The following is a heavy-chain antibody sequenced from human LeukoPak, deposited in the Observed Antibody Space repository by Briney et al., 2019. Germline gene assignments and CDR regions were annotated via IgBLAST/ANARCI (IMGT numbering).Heavy chain of an antibody. CDR1: GYTLTELS. J-gene: IGHJ4*02. D-gene: IGHD3-10*01. V-gene: IGHV1-24*01. Sequence: ASVKASCKVSGYTLTELSMHWVRQAPGKGLEWMGGFDPEDGETIYAQKSQGRVTMTEDTSTDTAYMELSSLRSEDTAVYYCATDHGPRGVIIAKTGHWGQGTLVTVSS. CDR3: ATDHGPRGVIIAKTGH. CDR2: FDPEDGET.